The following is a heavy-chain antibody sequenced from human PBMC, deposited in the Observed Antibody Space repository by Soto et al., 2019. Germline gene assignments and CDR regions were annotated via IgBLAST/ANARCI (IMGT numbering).Heavy chain of an antibody. CDR1: GGSISSGDYY. J-gene: IGHJ6*02. CDR2: IYYSGST. V-gene: IGHV4-30-4*01. CDR3: ARGLWYGRGYYYYGMDV. Sequence: SETLSLTCTVSGGSISSGDYYWSWIRQPPGKGLEWIGYIYYSGSTYYNPSLKSRVTISVDTSKNQFSLKLSSVTAADTAVYYCARGLWYGRGYYYYGMDVWGQGTPVTVSS. D-gene: IGHD2-21*01.